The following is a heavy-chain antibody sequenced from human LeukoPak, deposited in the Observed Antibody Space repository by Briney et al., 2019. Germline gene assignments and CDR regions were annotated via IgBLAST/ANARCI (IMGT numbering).Heavy chain of an antibody. CDR2: IFSGGST. V-gene: IGHV3-53*04. J-gene: IGHJ6*02. CDR3: ARDRLAAAGPLYYYYYGMDV. CDR1: GFTVSSNY. D-gene: IGHD6-13*01. Sequence: PGGSLRLSCAASGFTVSSNYMSWVRQAPGKGLGWVSVIFSGGSTYYADSVKGRFTISRHNSKNTLYLQMNSLRAEDTAVYYCARDRLAAAGPLYYYYYGMDVWGQGTTVTVSS.